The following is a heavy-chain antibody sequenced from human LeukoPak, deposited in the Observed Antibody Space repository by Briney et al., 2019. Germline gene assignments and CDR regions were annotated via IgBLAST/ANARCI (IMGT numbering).Heavy chain of an antibody. D-gene: IGHD6-25*01. CDR2: ISTGSSYI. Sequence: PGGSLRLSCAASGFTFSSYSINWVRQAQGKGLEWVSSISTGSSYIYYADSVKGRFTISRDNAKNSLYLQMNSLRAEDTAVFYCARDRSPIAADGMDVWGRGTTVTVSS. J-gene: IGHJ6*02. CDR1: GFTFSSYS. CDR3: ARDRSPIAADGMDV. V-gene: IGHV3-21*01.